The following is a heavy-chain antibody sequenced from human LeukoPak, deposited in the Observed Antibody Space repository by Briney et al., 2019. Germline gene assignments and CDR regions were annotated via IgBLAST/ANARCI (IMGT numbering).Heavy chain of an antibody. Sequence: GGSLRLSCAASGFTFSSYAMSWVRQAPGKGLEWVSAISGSGGSTYYADSVKGRFTISRDNSKNTLYLQMNSLKAEDTAVYYCAKDYIRLGIVGAIDYWGQGTLVTVSS. V-gene: IGHV3-23*01. CDR1: GFTFSSYA. CDR2: ISGSGGST. D-gene: IGHD1-26*01. J-gene: IGHJ4*02. CDR3: AKDYIRLGIVGAIDY.